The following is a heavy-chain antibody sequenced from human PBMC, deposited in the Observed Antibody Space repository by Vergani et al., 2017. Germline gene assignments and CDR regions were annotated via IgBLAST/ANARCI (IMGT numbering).Heavy chain of an antibody. D-gene: IGHD2-21*02. CDR2: IYPADSDT. CDR3: ARHTGDTDS. CDR1: EYSFGNYW. Sequence: EVELVQSGPEMRKPGESLKISCKGSEYSFGNYWIGWVRQMPGKGLEWMGIIYPADSDTRYSPSFQGQVTISADKSISTAFLQWDSLKASDTALYYWARHTGDTDSWGQGTLVTVSS. J-gene: IGHJ4*02. V-gene: IGHV5-51*01.